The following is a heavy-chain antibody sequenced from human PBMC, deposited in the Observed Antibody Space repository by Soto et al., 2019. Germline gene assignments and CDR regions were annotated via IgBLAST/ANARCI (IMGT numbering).Heavy chain of an antibody. J-gene: IGHJ2*01. CDR2: INPNGGST. Sequence: ASVKVSCKAPGDTFTDYYMHWVRQAPGHGLEWMGGINPNGGSTRYAQKFQGRVTMTRDTSTSTVYMELSGLTSEDTAAYYCARSSGGVFERYTEGTNRHAFCGRGPLVSVSS. V-gene: IGHV1-46*01. CDR1: GDTFTDYY. CDR3: ARSSGGVFERYTEGTNRHAF. D-gene: IGHD3-9*01.